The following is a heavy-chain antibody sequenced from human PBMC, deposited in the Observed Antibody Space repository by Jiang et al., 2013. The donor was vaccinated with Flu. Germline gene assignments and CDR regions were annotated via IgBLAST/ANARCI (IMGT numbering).Heavy chain of an antibody. CDR1: GYTFTGYY. D-gene: IGHD3-10*01. J-gene: IGHJ3*02. Sequence: LVESGAEVKKPGASVKVSCKASGYTFTGYYMHWVRQAPGQGLEWMGWINPNSGGTNYAQKFQGRVTMTRDTSISTAYMELSRLRSDDTAVYYCARVPIWFGSDAFDIWGQGTMVTVSS. CDR2: INPNSGGT. V-gene: IGHV1-2*02. CDR3: ARVPIWFGSDAFDI.